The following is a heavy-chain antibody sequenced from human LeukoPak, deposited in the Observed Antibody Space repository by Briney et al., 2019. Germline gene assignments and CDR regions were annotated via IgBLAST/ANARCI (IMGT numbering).Heavy chain of an antibody. J-gene: IGHJ4*02. D-gene: IGHD3-9*01. V-gene: IGHV3-23*01. CDR3: ATGDDSNYFDY. Sequence: GGSLRLSCAASGFTFSSYAMSWVRQAPGKGLDWVSAISGSGGSTYYADSVKGRFTISRDNSKNTLYLQMNSLRAEDTAVYYCATGDDSNYFDYWGQGTLVTVSS. CDR1: GFTFSSYA. CDR2: ISGSGGST.